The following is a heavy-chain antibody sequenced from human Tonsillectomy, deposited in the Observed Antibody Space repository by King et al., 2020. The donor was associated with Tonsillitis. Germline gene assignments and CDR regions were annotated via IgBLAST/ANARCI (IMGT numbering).Heavy chain of an antibody. D-gene: IGHD6-6*01. J-gene: IGHJ2*01. CDR3: AKDGLPSIEARPWYFDL. CDR1: GFTFSSYA. Sequence: VQLVESGGGLVQPGGSLRLSYAASGFTFSSYAMSWVRQAPGKGLEGVSGIRGNGGSTYYADSVKGRFTISRDNSQNTLYLQMNSLRVDETAVYYCAKDGLPSIEARPWYFDLWGRGSMVTVSS. CDR2: IRGNGGST. V-gene: IGHV3-23*04.